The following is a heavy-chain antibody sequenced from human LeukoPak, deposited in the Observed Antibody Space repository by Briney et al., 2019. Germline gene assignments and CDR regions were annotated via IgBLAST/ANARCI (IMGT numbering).Heavy chain of an antibody. J-gene: IGHJ4*02. Sequence: TSETLSLTCAVYGGSFSGYYWSWIRQPPGKGLEWIGYIYYSGTTYYNPSLESRVTISVDTSKNQFSLKLSSVTAADTAVYYCVRNSNDYSYFDYWGQGTLVTVSA. D-gene: IGHD3-22*01. CDR3: VRNSNDYSYFDY. CDR1: GGSFSGYY. V-gene: IGHV4-59*06. CDR2: IYYSGTT.